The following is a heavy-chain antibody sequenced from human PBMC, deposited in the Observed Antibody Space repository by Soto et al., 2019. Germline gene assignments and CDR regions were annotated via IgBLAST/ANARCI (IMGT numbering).Heavy chain of an antibody. Sequence: PSETLSLTCTVSGGSITSGDYYWSWIRQPPGKGLEWIGYIYYSGSTYYKPSLKSRVTISADTSKNLFYLKLSSVPAADTAVYCCARAVVAADRFDFWGQGTLVTVSS. CDR1: GGSITSGDYY. CDR3: ARAVVAADRFDF. V-gene: IGHV4-30-4*01. CDR2: IYYSGST. D-gene: IGHD2-15*01. J-gene: IGHJ4*02.